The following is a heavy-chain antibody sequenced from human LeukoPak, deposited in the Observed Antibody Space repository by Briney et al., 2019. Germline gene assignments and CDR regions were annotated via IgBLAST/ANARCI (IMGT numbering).Heavy chain of an antibody. J-gene: IGHJ4*02. CDR3: ARGGSYYDFDY. Sequence: PSETLSLTCTVSGGSISSYYWSWMREPPGKGLEWIGYIYTSGSTNYNPSLKSRVNISVDTSKNQFSLKLSSVTAADTAVYYCARGGSYYDFDYWGQGTLVTASS. CDR1: GGSISSYY. CDR2: IYTSGST. V-gene: IGHV4-4*09. D-gene: IGHD1-26*01.